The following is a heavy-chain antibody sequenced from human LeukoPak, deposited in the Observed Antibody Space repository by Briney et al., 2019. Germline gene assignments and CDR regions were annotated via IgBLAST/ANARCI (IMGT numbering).Heavy chain of an antibody. Sequence: SETLSLTCTVSGGSISSYYWSWIRQPAGKGLEWIGRIYTSGSTNYNPSLKSRVTMSVDTSKNQSSLKLSSVTAADTAVYYCARDQLSITIFGVVTDDAFDIWDQGTMVTVSS. CDR3: ARDQLSITIFGVVTDDAFDI. D-gene: IGHD3-3*01. V-gene: IGHV4-4*07. CDR2: IYTSGST. CDR1: GGSISSYY. J-gene: IGHJ3*02.